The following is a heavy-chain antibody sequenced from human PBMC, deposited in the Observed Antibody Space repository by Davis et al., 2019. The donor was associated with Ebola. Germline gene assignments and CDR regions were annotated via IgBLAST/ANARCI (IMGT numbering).Heavy chain of an antibody. Sequence: GESLKISCAASGFIFGDYWMTWVRQAPGKGLEWVANIKPDGTVKYYVDSVKGRFTISRDNAKNSLNLQMNSLRVEDTAVYYCARVRGLDVWGQGTTVTVSS. CDR2: IKPDGTVK. CDR3: ARVRGLDV. V-gene: IGHV3-7*04. J-gene: IGHJ6*02. CDR1: GFIFGDYW.